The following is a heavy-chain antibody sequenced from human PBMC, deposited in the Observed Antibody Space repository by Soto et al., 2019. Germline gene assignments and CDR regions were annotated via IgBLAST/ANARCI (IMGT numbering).Heavy chain of an antibody. Sequence: LRLSCAASGFTFSNYGMHWVRQAPGKGLEWVAIISFDGNNKYYSDSVKGRFTISRDNSKNMVFLQMNSLRPEDTAVYYCVKPKEHFYDSSPGETWGQGTPVTVSS. V-gene: IGHV3-30*18. CDR2: ISFDGNNK. D-gene: IGHD3-22*01. CDR3: VKPKEHFYDSSPGET. J-gene: IGHJ5*02. CDR1: GFTFSNYG.